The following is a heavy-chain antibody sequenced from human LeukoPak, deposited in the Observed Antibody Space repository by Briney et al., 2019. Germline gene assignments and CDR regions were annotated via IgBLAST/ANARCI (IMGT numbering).Heavy chain of an antibody. CDR3: ARVTQTYSGYDFGDY. CDR2: INPKNGDP. J-gene: IGHJ4*02. V-gene: IGHV1-2*02. CDR1: GYSFTAYS. D-gene: IGHD5-12*01. Sequence: ASVKVSCKASGYSFTAYSIHWVRQTPGQGLEWMGWINPKNGDPNYAQNFQGRATVTRDTSITTVYMELSRLTSDDTAIYYCARVTQTYSGYDFGDYWGQGTLVTVSS.